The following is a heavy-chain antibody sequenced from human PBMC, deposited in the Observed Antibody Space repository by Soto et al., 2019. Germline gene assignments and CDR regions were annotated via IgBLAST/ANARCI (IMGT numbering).Heavy chain of an antibody. J-gene: IGHJ6*02. Sequence: GASVKVSCKASGGTFSSYTISWVRQAPGQGLEWMGRIIPILGIANYAQRFQGRVTITADKSTSTAYMELSSLRSEDTAVYYCARDRYSSNRDYYHYGMDVWGQGTTVTVSS. V-gene: IGHV1-69*04. CDR3: ARDRYSSNRDYYHYGMDV. D-gene: IGHD6-13*01. CDR2: IIPILGIA. CDR1: GGTFSSYT.